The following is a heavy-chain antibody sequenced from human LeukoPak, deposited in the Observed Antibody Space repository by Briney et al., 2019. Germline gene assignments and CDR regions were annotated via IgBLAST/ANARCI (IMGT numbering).Heavy chain of an antibody. CDR2: IKSKTDGGTT. CDR3: TTGPPDMVRGVITLDY. J-gene: IGHJ4*02. D-gene: IGHD3-10*01. V-gene: IGHV3-15*01. CDR1: GFTFSDHY. Sequence: KTGGSLRLSCAASGFTFSDHYMDWVRQAPGKGLEWVGRIKSKTDGGTTDYAAPVKGRFTISRDDSKNTLYLQMNSLKTEDTAVYYCTTGPPDMVRGVITLDYWGQGTLVTVSS.